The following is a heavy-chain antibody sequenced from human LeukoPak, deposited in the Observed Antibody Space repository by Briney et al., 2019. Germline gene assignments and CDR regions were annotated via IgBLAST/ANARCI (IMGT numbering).Heavy chain of an antibody. CDR2: ISSSSSYI. Sequence: PGGSLRLSCAASGFSVSNNCMSWVRQAPGKGLEWVSSISSSSSYIYYADSVKGRFTISRDNAKNSLYLQMNSLRAEDTAVYYCARHPRGYCSGGSCYDGSFDYWGQGTLVTVSS. CDR1: GFSVSNNC. D-gene: IGHD2-15*01. CDR3: ARHPRGYCSGGSCYDGSFDY. J-gene: IGHJ4*02. V-gene: IGHV3-21*01.